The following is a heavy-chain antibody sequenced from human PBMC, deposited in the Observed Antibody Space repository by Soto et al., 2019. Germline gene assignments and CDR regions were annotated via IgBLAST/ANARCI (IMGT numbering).Heavy chain of an antibody. Sequence: SLTCTVSGGSISSGGYYWSWIRQHPGKGLEWIGYIYYSGSTYYNPSLKSRVTISVDTSKNQFSLKLSSVTAADTAVYYCARDRGSSWFPYYYYGMDVWGQGTTVTVSS. CDR2: IYYSGST. CDR3: ARDRGSSWFPYYYYGMDV. CDR1: GGSISSGGYY. V-gene: IGHV4-31*03. D-gene: IGHD6-13*01. J-gene: IGHJ6*02.